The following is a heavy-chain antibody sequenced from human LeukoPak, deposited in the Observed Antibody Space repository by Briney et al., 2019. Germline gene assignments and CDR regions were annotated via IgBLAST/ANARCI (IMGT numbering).Heavy chain of an antibody. J-gene: IGHJ4*02. CDR1: GFTFSSYL. Sequence: PGGSLRLSCAASGFTFSSYLMTWFRQAPGKGLEWVANIKPDGSEKFYADSVEGRFTISRDNAKNSVYLQMDSLRAEDTAVYYCARNRGPSYWGQGTLVTVSS. CDR3: ARNRGPSY. CDR2: IKPDGSEK. V-gene: IGHV3-7*01.